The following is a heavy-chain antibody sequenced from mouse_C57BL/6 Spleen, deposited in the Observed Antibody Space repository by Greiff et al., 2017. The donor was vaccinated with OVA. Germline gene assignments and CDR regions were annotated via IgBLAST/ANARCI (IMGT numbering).Heavy chain of an antibody. CDR2: IYPRSGNT. CDR3: AREGANWEFAY. CDR1: GYTFTSSG. D-gene: IGHD4-1*01. Sequence: QVHVKQSGAELARPGASVKLSCKASGYTFTSSGISWVKQRTGQGLEWIGEIYPRSGNTYYNEKFKGKATLTADKSSSTAYMELRSLTSEDSAVYFCAREGANWEFAYWGQGTLVTVSA. V-gene: IGHV1-81*01. J-gene: IGHJ3*01.